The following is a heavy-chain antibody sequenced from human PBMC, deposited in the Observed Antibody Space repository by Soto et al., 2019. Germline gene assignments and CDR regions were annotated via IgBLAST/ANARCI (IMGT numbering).Heavy chain of an antibody. D-gene: IGHD6-13*01. CDR2: ISAYNGNT. CDR1: GYTFTSYG. V-gene: IGHV1-18*04. CDR3: ARRGIAAAGMGRFYHGMDV. Sequence: AASVNVSCKASGYTFTSYGISWVRQAPGQGLEWMGWISAYNGNTNYAQKLQGRVTMTTDTSTSTAYMELRSLRSDDTAVYYCARRGIAAAGMGRFYHGMDVCGHGTTVTVS. J-gene: IGHJ6*02.